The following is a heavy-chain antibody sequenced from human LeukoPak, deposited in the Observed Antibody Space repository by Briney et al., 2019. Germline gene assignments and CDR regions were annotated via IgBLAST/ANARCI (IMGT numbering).Heavy chain of an antibody. D-gene: IGHD5-12*01. Sequence: GGSLRLSCAASGFTFSSYGMSWVRQAPGKGLEWVSAISGSGGSTYYADSVKGRFTISRDNSKNTLYLQMNSLRAEDTAVYYCAKDPGVATIFVEYYFDYWGQGTLVTVSS. CDR1: GFTFSSYG. CDR2: ISGSGGST. J-gene: IGHJ4*02. CDR3: AKDPGVATIFVEYYFDY. V-gene: IGHV3-23*01.